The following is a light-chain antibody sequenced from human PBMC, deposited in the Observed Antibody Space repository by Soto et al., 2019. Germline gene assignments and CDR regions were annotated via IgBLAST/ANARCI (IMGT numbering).Light chain of an antibody. J-gene: IGKJ1*01. CDR3: QQFHYWWT. CDR2: STS. Sequence: EIVLSQSPGTLSLSPGHRATLSCRASQSISSNYLAWYQQRPGQAPRLLLYSTSSRAPGIPDRFSGSGSGSDFTLTISRLEPEDFAVYYCQQFHYWWTFGQGTKVDIK. CDR1: QSISSNY. V-gene: IGKV3-20*01.